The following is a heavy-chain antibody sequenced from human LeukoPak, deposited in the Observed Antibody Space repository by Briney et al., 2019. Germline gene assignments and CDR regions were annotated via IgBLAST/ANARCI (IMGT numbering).Heavy chain of an antibody. V-gene: IGHV5-51*01. CDR1: GYSFTSYW. CDR2: IYPGDSDT. CDR3: ARGSYGDYSFDY. J-gene: IGHJ4*02. Sequence: GESLRISCKGSGYSFTSYWIGGVRQMPGKGLEWMGIIYPGDSDTRYSASLQGQVTISADKAISTAYLQWSSLKDSDTAMYYCARGSYGDYSFDYWGQGTLVTVSS. D-gene: IGHD4-17*01.